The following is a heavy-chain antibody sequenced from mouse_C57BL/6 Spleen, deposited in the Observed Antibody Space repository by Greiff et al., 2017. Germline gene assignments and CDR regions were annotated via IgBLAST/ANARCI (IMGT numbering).Heavy chain of an antibody. CDR3: ARRGGKYVGFAY. D-gene: IGHD2-1*01. V-gene: IGHV1-9*01. Sequence: QVQLQQSGAALMKPGDSVTLSCKATGYTFTGYWIEWVKQRPGHGLEWIGEILPGSGSTNYNEKFKGKATFTAATSSHTAYMQLSSLTTEDAAIYYSARRGGKYVGFAYWGQGTLVTVSA. CDR1: GYTFTGYW. CDR2: ILPGSGST. J-gene: IGHJ3*01.